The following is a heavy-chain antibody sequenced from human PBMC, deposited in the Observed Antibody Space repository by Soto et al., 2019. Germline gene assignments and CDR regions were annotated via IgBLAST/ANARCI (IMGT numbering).Heavy chain of an antibody. V-gene: IGHV3-30*18. CDR2: ISYDGSNK. CDR1: GFTFSSYG. J-gene: IGHJ6*02. Sequence: PGGSLRLSCAASGFTFSSYGMHWVRQAPGKGLEWVAVISYDGSNKYYADSVKGRFTISRDNSKNTLYLQMNSLRAEDTAVYYCAKPLEDNDFWSGYYGYYGMDVWGQGTTVTVSS. D-gene: IGHD3-3*01. CDR3: AKPLEDNDFWSGYYGYYGMDV.